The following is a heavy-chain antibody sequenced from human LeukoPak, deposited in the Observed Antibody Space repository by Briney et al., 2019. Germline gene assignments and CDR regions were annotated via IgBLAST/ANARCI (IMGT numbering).Heavy chain of an antibody. CDR2: ISSNSRTV. Sequence: RPGGSLRLSCAVSGVTLSDFGMNWVRQAPGKGLEWVSYISSNSRTVDYADSVKGRFTISRDNAKSTLYLQMNSLRAEDTAVYYCVRVRGGSGRSYAADAFDIWGQGTMVTVSS. CDR1: GVTLSDFG. V-gene: IGHV3-48*04. CDR3: VRVRGGSGRSYAADAFDI. J-gene: IGHJ3*02. D-gene: IGHD1-26*01.